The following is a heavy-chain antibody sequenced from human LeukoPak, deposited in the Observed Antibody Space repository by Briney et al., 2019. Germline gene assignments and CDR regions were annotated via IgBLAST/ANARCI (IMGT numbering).Heavy chain of an antibody. CDR2: IGSSGSPT. CDR1: GFAFSSYN. J-gene: IGHJ6*02. V-gene: IGHV3-48*02. CDR3: ARRPYSDTSGRLSDV. Sequence: GGSLRLSCAASGFAFSSYNMNWVRQAPGKGLEWISYIGSSGSPTHYADSVGGRFTISIDNAKNSLYLQMNSLRDEDTAVYFCARRPYSDTSGRLSDVWGQGTTVTVSS. D-gene: IGHD3-22*01.